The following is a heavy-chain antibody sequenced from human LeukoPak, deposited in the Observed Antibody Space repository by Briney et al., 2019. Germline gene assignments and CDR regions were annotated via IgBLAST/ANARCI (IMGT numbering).Heavy chain of an antibody. CDR2: ITYSGGST. J-gene: IGHJ4*02. CDR3: AKDLPVRITLMSPPGAFDY. D-gene: IGHD3-22*01. Sequence: QSGGSLRLSCAASGFTFTNYAMGWVRQAPGKGLEWVSSITYSGGSTYYADSVKGRFTISRDNSKNTLYLQMNSLRAEDTAVYYCAKDLPVRITLMSPPGAFDYWGQGTLVTVSS. CDR1: GFTFTNYA. V-gene: IGHV3-23*01.